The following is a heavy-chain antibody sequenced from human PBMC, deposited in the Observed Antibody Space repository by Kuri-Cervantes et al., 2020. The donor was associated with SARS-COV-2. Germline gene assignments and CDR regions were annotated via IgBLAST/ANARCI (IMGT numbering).Heavy chain of an antibody. V-gene: IGHV4-59*01. CDR3: ARDVQGYSYGSGYYYYGMDV. J-gene: IGHJ6*02. CDR2: IYYSGST. CDR1: GGSISSYY. D-gene: IGHD5-18*01. Sequence: SETLSLTCTVSGGSISSYYWSWIRQPPGKGLEWIGYIYYSGSTNYNASLKSRVTILVNTSKNQFSLKLSSVTAADTAVYYCARDVQGYSYGSGYYYYGMDVWGQGTTVTVSS.